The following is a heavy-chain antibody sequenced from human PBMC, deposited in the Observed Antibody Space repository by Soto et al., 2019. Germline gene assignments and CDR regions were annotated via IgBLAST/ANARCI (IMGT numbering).Heavy chain of an antibody. V-gene: IGHV1-8*01. CDR3: ARGGTPSYCGCDCYSGYYYGMDV. CDR2: MNPNSGNT. CDR1: GYTFTSYD. D-gene: IGHD2-21*02. J-gene: IGHJ6*02. Sequence: ASVKVSCKASGYTFTSYDINWVRQATGQGLEWMGWMNPNSGNTGYAQKFQGRVTMTRNTSISTAYMELSSLRSEDTAVYYCARGGTPSYCGCDCYSGYYYGMDVWGQGTTVTVSS.